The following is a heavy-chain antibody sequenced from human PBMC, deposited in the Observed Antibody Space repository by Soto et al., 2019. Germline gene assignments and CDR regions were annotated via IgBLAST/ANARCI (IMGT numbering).Heavy chain of an antibody. J-gene: IGHJ4*02. V-gene: IGHV4-59*01. CDR2: IYYSGVT. CDR1: GDSISTYN. Sequence: PSETLSLTCTVSGDSISTYNWGWIRQPPGKGLEWIGCIYYSGVTNYNPSLKSRVTISLDTPKNQLSLKLSSVTTTDTAVYYCARGPDHSKVGYWGQGTLVTVSS. D-gene: IGHD4-4*01. CDR3: ARGPDHSKVGY.